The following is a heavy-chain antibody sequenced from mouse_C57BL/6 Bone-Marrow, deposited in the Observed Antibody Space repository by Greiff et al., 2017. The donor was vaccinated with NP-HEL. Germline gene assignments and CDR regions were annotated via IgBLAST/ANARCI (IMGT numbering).Heavy chain of an antibody. Sequence: QVQLKESGAELVKPGASVKMSCKASGYTFTSYWITWVKQRPGQGLEWIGDIYPGSGSTNYNEKFKSKATLTVDTSSSTAYMQLSSLTSEDSAVYYCARSLYYYGSSPYWGQGTTLTVSS. J-gene: IGHJ2*01. CDR2: IYPGSGST. V-gene: IGHV1-55*01. CDR3: ARSLYYYGSSPY. D-gene: IGHD1-1*01. CDR1: GYTFTSYW.